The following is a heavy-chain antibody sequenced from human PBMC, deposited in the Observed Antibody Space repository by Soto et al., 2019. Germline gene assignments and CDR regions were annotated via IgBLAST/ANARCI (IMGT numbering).Heavy chain of an antibody. CDR3: ARSPSRTIFGVNIIWILDF. CDR2: INPNSGAT. V-gene: IGHV1-2*02. J-gene: IGHJ4*02. D-gene: IGHD3-3*01. CDR1: GYIFTFYY. Sequence: ASVKVSCKASGYIFTFYYIHWVRQAPGQGLEWMGWINPNSGATNYAQKFQGRVTMTRDTSISSAYMELSRLRSDDTAVYYCARSPSRTIFGVNIIWILDFWGQGTMVTV.